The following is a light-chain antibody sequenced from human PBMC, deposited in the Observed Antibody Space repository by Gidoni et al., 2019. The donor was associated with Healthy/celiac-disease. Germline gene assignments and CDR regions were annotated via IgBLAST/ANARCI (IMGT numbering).Light chain of an antibody. CDR3: QQRSNWPT. Sequence: EIVLTQSPATLSLSPGERATLSCRASQSVSSYLAWYQQKPVQAPRLLIYDASNRATGIPARFSGSGSGTDFTLTICSLEPEDFAVYYCQQRSNWPTFGQGTRLEIK. J-gene: IGKJ5*01. V-gene: IGKV3-11*01. CDR1: QSVSSY. CDR2: DAS.